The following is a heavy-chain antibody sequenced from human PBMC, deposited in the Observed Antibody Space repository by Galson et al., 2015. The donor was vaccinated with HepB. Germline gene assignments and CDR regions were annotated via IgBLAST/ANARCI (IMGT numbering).Heavy chain of an antibody. CDR3: ARDLRGSGWYIDY. CDR1: GFTFSSYW. CDR2: LKPDGSEK. D-gene: IGHD6-19*01. Sequence: SLRLSCAASGFTFSSYWMSWVRQAPGKGLEWVANLKPDGSEKYYVDSVKGRFTIFRDNAKNSLYLQMNSLRAEDTAVYYCARDLRGSGWYIDYWGQGTLVTVSS. V-gene: IGHV3-7*01. J-gene: IGHJ4*02.